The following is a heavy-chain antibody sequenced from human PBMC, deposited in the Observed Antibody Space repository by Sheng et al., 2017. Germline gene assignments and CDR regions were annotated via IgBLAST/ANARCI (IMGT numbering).Heavy chain of an antibody. CDR1: GGTFSSYT. CDR2: IIPILGLA. Sequence: QVQLVQSGAEVKKPGSSVTVSCKASGGTFSSYTFSWVRQAPGQGLEWMGDIIPILGLANYAQKLQGRLTNTADKSTNTAYMELSSLTSEDTAVYYCVTDQGGFFDPWGQGTLVTVSS. V-gene: IGHV1-69*10. CDR3: VTDQGGFFDP. D-gene: IGHD3-16*01. J-gene: IGHJ5*02.